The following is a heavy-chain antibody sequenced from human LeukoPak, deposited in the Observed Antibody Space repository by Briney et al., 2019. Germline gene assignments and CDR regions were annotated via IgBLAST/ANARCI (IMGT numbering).Heavy chain of an antibody. CDR3: ARAEYSSSFDY. V-gene: IGHV4-61*02. CDR2: IYTSGST. D-gene: IGHD6-6*01. CDR1: GGSISSGSYY. J-gene: IGHJ4*02. Sequence: SQTLSLTCTVSGGSISSGSYYWSWIRQPAGKGLEWIGRIYTSGSTNYNPSLKSRVTISVDTSKNQFSLKLSSVTAADTAVYYCARAEYSSSFDYWGQGTLVTVSS.